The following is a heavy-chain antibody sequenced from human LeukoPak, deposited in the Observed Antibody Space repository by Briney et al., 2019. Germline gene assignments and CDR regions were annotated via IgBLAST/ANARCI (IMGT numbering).Heavy chain of an antibody. Sequence: ASVKVSCKASGYTFTTYDINWVRQAPGQGPEWMGWMNPNSGNTGYAQKFQGRVTMTRDTSISTAYLELSSLRSEDTAVYYCATTAVDTAMAFFDYWGQGTLVTVSS. V-gene: IGHV1-8*01. CDR1: GYTFTTYD. D-gene: IGHD5-18*01. CDR3: ATTAVDTAMAFFDY. CDR2: MNPNSGNT. J-gene: IGHJ4*02.